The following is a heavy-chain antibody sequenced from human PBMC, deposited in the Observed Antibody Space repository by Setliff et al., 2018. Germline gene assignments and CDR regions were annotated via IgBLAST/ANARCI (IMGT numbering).Heavy chain of an antibody. CDR2: IIPIFGTA. J-gene: IGHJ5*02. CDR1: GGTFSGYA. Sequence: SVKVSCKASGGTFSGYAISWVRQAPGQGLEWMGGIIPIFGTANYAQKFQGRVTITADESTSTAYMELSSLRSEDTAVYYCARGYRGYYNFWSGSQGANWFDPWGQGTLVTVSS. D-gene: IGHD3-3*01. V-gene: IGHV1-69*13. CDR3: ARGYRGYYNFWSGSQGANWFDP.